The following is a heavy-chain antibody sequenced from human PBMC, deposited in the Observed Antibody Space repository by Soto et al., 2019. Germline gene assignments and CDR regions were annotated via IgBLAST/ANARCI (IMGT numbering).Heavy chain of an antibody. J-gene: IGHJ4*02. CDR3: ARLSYYDFWSGYYPADFDY. Sequence: SETLSLTCTVSGGSISSSSYYWGWIRQPPGKGLEWIGSIYYSGSTYYNPSLKSRVTISVDTSKNQFSLKLSSVTAADTAVYYCARLSYYDFWSGYYPADFDYWGQGTLVTVSS. CDR2: IYYSGST. V-gene: IGHV4-39*01. CDR1: GGSISSSSYY. D-gene: IGHD3-3*01.